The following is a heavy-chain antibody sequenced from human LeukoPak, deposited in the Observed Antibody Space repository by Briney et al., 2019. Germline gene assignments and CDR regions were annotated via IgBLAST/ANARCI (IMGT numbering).Heavy chain of an antibody. CDR1: GFTFSDYY. V-gene: IGHV3-11*01. CDR2: IGSSGRTI. Sequence: GGSLRLSCAASGFTFSDYYMSWIRQAPGKGLEWVSYIGSSGRTIYYADSVKGRFTISRDNAKNSLFLQMNTLRAEDTAVYYCARERAVYFGAYYMDVWGKGTTVTISS. J-gene: IGHJ6*03. CDR3: ARERAVYFGAYYMDV. D-gene: IGHD3-10*01.